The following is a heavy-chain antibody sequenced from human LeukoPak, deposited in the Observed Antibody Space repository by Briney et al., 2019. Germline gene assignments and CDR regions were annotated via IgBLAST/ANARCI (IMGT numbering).Heavy chain of an antibody. CDR1: GGSISSYY. D-gene: IGHD2-15*01. Sequence: SETLSLTCTVSGGSISSYYWSWIRQPAGKGLEWIGRISTSGSTNYNPSLKSRVTMSVDPSKNQFSLKLSSVTAADTAVYYCARQGGYCSGNTCYNYYYYMDVWGKGTTVTISS. CDR3: ARQGGYCSGNTCYNYYYYMDV. CDR2: ISTSGST. J-gene: IGHJ6*03. V-gene: IGHV4-4*07.